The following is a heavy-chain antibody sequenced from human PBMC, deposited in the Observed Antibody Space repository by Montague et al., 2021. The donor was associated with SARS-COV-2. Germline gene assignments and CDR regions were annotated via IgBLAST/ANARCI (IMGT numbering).Heavy chain of an antibody. D-gene: IGHD1-1*01. Sequence: CAISGDSDGVMRPTRRSVGHTSERDLRQLRGSYLRFKWNNDYAVSVRGRVTINPDTSKNQFSLQLNSVTPEDTAIYYCTSGREGNYNVMDVWGQGTTVTVSS. CDR3: TSGREGNYNVMDV. J-gene: IGHJ6*02. CDR1: GDSDGVMRPT. V-gene: IGHV6-1*01. CDR2: SYLRFKWNN.